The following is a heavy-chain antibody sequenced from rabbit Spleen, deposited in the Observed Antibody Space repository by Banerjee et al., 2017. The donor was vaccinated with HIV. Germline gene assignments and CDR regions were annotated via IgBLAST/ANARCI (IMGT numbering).Heavy chain of an antibody. CDR3: ARGYSGDYGWDSGNL. D-gene: IGHD1-1*01. J-gene: IGHJ4*01. V-gene: IGHV1S40*01. CDR1: GFSLSSFYW. CDR2: IYAGNSGSA. Sequence: QSLEESGGDLVKPGASLTLTCTASGFSLSSFYWICWVRQAPEKGLEWIACIYAGNSGSAYYASWAKGRFTISKTSSTTVTLQMTSLTAADTATYFCARGYSGDYGWDSGNLWGPGTLVTVS.